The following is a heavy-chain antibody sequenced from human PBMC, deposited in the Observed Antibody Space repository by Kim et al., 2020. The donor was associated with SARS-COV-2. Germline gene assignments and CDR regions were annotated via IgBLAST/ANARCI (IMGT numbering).Heavy chain of an antibody. V-gene: IGHV4-39*01. D-gene: IGHD3-10*01. J-gene: IGHJ6*02. Sequence: VSGGSISSSTYYWGWIRQPPGKGLEWIGSIYYSGTYYNPSLKSRVTVSVDTSRNQFSLKLSSVTAADTAVYYCAVGNMVRGTNSYHYYGMDVWGQGTTVTVSS. CDR2: IYYSGT. CDR3: AVGNMVRGTNSYHYYGMDV. CDR1: GGSISSSTYY.